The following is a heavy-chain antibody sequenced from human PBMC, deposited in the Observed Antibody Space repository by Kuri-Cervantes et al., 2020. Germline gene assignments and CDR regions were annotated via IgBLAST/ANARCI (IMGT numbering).Heavy chain of an antibody. J-gene: IGHJ4*02. V-gene: IGHV4-38-2*02. CDR2: IYHSGST. CDR1: GGSVSSGYY. D-gene: IGHD1-26*01. CDR3: ARLGTGGSYYYDY. Sequence: SETLSLTCTVSGGSVSSGYYWGWIRQPPGKGLEWIGSIYHSGSTYYNPSLKSRVTISVDTSKNQFSLKLSSVTAADTAVYYCARLGTGGSYYYDYWGQGTLVTVSS.